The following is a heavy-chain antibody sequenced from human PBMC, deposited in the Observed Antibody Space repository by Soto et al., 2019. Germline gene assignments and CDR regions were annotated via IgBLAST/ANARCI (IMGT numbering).Heavy chain of an antibody. CDR2: ISNSDDVG. J-gene: IGHJ4*02. V-gene: IGHV3-23*01. CDR1: GFNFTNHV. Sequence: EVQLLDSGGALIQPTGSLRLSCSASGFNFTNHVINWVRQAPGKGLEWVSSISNSDDVGFYADSVRGLFIVSRDISTNSVFLQRNFLRVEATAIYYCANTGGDTKVEDYWGQGTLVTVSS. D-gene: IGHD3-16*01. CDR3: ANTGGDTKVEDY.